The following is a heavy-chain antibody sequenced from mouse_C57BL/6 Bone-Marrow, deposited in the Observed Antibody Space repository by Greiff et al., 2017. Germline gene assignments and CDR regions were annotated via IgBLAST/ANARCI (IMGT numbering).Heavy chain of an antibody. J-gene: IGHJ4*01. CDR1: GYTFTSYG. D-gene: IGHD2-3*01. Sequence: VQLVESGAELARPGASVKLSCKASGYTFTSYGISWVKQRTGQGLEWIGEIYPRSGNTYYNEKFKGKATLTADKSSSTAYMELRSLTSEDSAVYFCARRWLLRAMDYWGQGTSVTVSS. CDR2: IYPRSGNT. V-gene: IGHV1-81*01. CDR3: ARRWLLRAMDY.